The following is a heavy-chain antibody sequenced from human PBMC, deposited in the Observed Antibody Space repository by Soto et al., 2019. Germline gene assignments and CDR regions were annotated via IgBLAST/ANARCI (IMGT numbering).Heavy chain of an antibody. D-gene: IGHD2-2*01. V-gene: IGHV4-31*03. J-gene: IGHJ4*02. CDR2: IYYSGST. CDR1: GGSISSGGYY. Sequence: QVQLQESGPGLVKPSQTLSLTCTVSGGSISSGGYYWSWIRQHPGKGLEWIGYIYYSGSTYYNPSLKSRVTISVDTSKNQFSLKLSSVTAADTAVYYCASQRYCSSTSCSRDYWGQGTLVTVSS. CDR3: ASQRYCSSTSCSRDY.